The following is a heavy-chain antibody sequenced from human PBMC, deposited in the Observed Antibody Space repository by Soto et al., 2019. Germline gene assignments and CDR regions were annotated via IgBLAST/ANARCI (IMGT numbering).Heavy chain of an antibody. D-gene: IGHD4-17*01. CDR1: GFTFSLYG. V-gene: IGHV3-30*18. CDR3: AKDWGYGDYVFDF. J-gene: IGHJ4*02. CDR2: ISDDGSNQ. Sequence: QVQLVESGGAVVQPGRSLRLSCAASGFTFSLYGIHWVRQAPGKGLEWVALISDDGSNQYFADSVKGRFTISRDNSNNTLYLQMNSLRPEDTAVYFCAKDWGYGDYVFDFWGQGTLVTVSS.